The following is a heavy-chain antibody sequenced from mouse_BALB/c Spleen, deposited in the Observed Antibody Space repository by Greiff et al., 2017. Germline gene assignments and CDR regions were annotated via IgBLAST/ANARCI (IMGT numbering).Heavy chain of an antibody. V-gene: IGHV3-2*02. CDR1: GYSITSDYA. D-gene: IGHD1-2*01. Sequence: EVQLQESGPGLVKPSQSLSLTCTVTGYSITSDYAWNWIRQFPGNKLEWMGYISYSGSTSYNPSLKSRISITRDTSKNQFFLQLNSVTTEDTATYYCARDGYGPYAMDYWGQGTSVTVSS. CDR3: ARDGYGPYAMDY. J-gene: IGHJ4*01. CDR2: ISYSGST.